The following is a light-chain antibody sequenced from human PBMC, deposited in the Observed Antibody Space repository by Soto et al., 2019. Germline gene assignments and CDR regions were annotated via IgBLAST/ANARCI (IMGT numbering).Light chain of an antibody. CDR3: SSYSSSSLSYV. Sequence: QSALTQPASVSGSPGQSITISCTGTSSDIGGYNYVSWYQQHPGKAPKLMIYEVSNRPSGVSNHFSGSKSANTASLTISGLQAEDEADYYCSSYSSSSLSYVFGTGTKVTVL. CDR1: SSDIGGYNY. V-gene: IGLV2-14*01. J-gene: IGLJ1*01. CDR2: EVS.